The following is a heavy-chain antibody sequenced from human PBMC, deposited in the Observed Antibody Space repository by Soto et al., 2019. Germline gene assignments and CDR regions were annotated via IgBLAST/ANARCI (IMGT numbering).Heavy chain of an antibody. CDR3: ARDFCSSTSCTGWDY. Sequence: ASVKVSGKAPEYTFTSYAMHWVRQAPGQRLEWMGWINAGNGNTKYSQKFQGRVTITRDTSASTAYMELSSLRSEDTAVYYCARDFCSSTSCTGWDYWGQGTLVTVSS. CDR2: INAGNGNT. V-gene: IGHV1-3*01. D-gene: IGHD2-2*01. J-gene: IGHJ4*02. CDR1: EYTFTSYA.